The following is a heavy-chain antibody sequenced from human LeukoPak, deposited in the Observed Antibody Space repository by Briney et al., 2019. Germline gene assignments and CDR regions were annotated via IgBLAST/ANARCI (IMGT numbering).Heavy chain of an antibody. CDR3: ARDVGTSGWNTFDY. CDR1: GDSVSSKNGA. J-gene: IGHJ4*02. V-gene: IGHV6-1*01. Sequence: SQTLSLTCAISGDSVSSKNGAWNWIRQSPSRGLEWLGRTYYRSKWYSDYAGSVQGRITISPDTSKNQFSLQLYSVTPEDAAVYYCARDVGTSGWNTFDYWGQGTLVTVSS. CDR2: TYYRSKWYS. D-gene: IGHD6-19*01.